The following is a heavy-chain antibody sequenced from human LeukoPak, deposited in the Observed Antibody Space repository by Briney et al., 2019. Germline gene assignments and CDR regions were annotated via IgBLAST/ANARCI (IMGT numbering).Heavy chain of an antibody. CDR1: GYSISSGYY. CDR3: ARISDGYNYADY. CDR2: IYQSGST. V-gene: IGHV4-38-2*02. J-gene: IGHJ4*02. D-gene: IGHD5-24*01. Sequence: SETLSLTCTVAGYSISSGYYWGWIRQPPGKGLGWIGSIYQSGSTYYSPSRKGRLTISVDTSKNQFSLKLSSVTAADTAVYYCARISDGYNYADYWGQGTLVTVSS.